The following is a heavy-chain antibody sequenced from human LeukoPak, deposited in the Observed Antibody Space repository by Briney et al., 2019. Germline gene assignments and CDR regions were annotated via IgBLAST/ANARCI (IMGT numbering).Heavy chain of an antibody. CDR2: INHSGST. CDR1: GGSFSGYY. J-gene: IGHJ5*02. D-gene: IGHD4-23*01. CDR3: GXXXRWSRPFDP. V-gene: IGHV4-34*01. Sequence: PSETLSLTCAVYGGSFSGYYWSWIRQPPGKGLEWIGEINHSGSTNYNPSLKSRVTISVDTSKNQFSLKLSSVTAADTAVYYCGXXXRWSRPFDPWGQGTLVTVSS.